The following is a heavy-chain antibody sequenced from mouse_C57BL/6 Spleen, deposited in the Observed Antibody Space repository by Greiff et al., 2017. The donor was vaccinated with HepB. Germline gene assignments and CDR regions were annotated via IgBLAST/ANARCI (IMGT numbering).Heavy chain of an antibody. CDR3: ARGRVLCWYFDV. Sequence: VQLQQPGTELVKPGASVKLSFKASGYTSPSSWMHWVKQRLGQGLEWIGNINPSNGGTNYNEKFKGKATLTVDKSSSTAYMQLSSLTSEDSAVYYCARGRVLCWYFDVWGTGTTVTVSS. CDR2: INPSNGGT. CDR1: GYTSPSSW. J-gene: IGHJ1*03. V-gene: IGHV1-53*01.